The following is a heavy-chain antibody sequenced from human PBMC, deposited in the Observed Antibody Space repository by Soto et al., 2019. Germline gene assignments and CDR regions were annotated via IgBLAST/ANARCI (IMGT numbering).Heavy chain of an antibody. D-gene: IGHD5-12*01. J-gene: IGHJ4*02. CDR3: AKEGGSSGYVY. CDR1: GFTFDDYA. Sequence: PGGSLRLSCAASGFTFDDYAMHWVRQAPGKGLEWVSGISWNSGSIGYADSVKGRFTISRDNAKNSLYLQMNSLRAEDTALYYCAKEGGSSGYVYWGQGTLVTVSS. CDR2: ISWNSGSI. V-gene: IGHV3-9*01.